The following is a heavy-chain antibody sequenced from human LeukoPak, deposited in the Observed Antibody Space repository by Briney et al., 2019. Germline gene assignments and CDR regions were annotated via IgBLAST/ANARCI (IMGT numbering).Heavy chain of an antibody. CDR3: TRARPIDF. CDR1: GFRISRSS. Sequence: PGGSLRLSCVVSGFRISRSSITRGRQAPGKGLEWVSITPEGGSTDYADSAKGRFTISRDSSKNTVYLQLSSLRSEDTAIYYCTRARPIDFWGQGTLVIVSS. V-gene: IGHV3-53*01. J-gene: IGHJ4*02. CDR2: TPEGGST.